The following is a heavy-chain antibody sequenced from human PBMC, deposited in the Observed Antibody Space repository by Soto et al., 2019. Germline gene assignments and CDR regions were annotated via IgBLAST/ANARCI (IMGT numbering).Heavy chain of an antibody. CDR2: ISAYNGNT. Sequence: EASVKVSCKASGYTFTSYGISWVRQAPGQGLEWMGWISAYNGNTNYAQKLQGRVTMTTDTSTSTAYMELRSLRSDDTAVYYCARAVHRNYYYYYYMDVWGKGTTVTVSS. CDR1: GYTFTSYG. V-gene: IGHV1-18*01. D-gene: IGHD3-10*01. CDR3: ARAVHRNYYYYYYMDV. J-gene: IGHJ6*03.